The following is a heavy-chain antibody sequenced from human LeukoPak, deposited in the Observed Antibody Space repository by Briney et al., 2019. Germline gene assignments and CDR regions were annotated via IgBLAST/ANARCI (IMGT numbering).Heavy chain of an antibody. CDR2: IIPIFGTA. V-gene: IGHV1-69*01. D-gene: IGHD2-2*01. J-gene: IGHJ6*03. Sequence: SVKVSCKASGGTFSSYAISWVRQAPGQGLEWMGGIIPIFGTANYAQKFQGRVTITADESTSTAYMELSSLRSEDTAVYYCASSLTAARRKYYYYYYMDVWGKGTTVTVSS. CDR1: GGTFSSYA. CDR3: ASSLTAARRKYYYYYYMDV.